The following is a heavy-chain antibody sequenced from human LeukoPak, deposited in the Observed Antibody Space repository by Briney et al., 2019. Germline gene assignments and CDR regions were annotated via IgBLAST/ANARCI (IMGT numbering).Heavy chain of an antibody. CDR3: ARGKRMVRGVIGSSRYFDY. V-gene: IGHV4-59*12. D-gene: IGHD3-10*01. CDR1: GGSMSSYY. CDR2: IYDSGST. Sequence: KPSETLSLTCTVSGGSMSSYYWNWIRQSPGKGLEWIGYIYDSGSTTYNPSLKSRVTIAVDTSKNQFSLRLSSVTAADTAVYYCARGKRMVRGVIGSSRYFDYWGQGTLVTVSS. J-gene: IGHJ4*02.